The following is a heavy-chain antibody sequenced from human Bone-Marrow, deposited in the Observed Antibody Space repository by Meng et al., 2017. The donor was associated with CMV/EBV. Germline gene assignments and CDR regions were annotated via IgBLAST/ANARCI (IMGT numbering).Heavy chain of an antibody. CDR3: AKGPTDFWSGYYIVS. CDR2: IWYDGSNE. J-gene: IGHJ5*02. CDR1: GFPFSNSA. Sequence: GGSLRLSCAASGAASGFPFSNSAMHWVRQAPGKGLQWVALIWYDGSNEYCADSVQGRFSISRDNSKNTLYLQMNSLRAEDTAVYYCAKGPTDFWSGYYIVSWGQGTRVTVSS. V-gene: IGHV3-33*06. D-gene: IGHD3-3*01.